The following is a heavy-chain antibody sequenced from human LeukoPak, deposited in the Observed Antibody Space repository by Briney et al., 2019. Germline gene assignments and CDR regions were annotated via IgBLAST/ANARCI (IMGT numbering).Heavy chain of an antibody. J-gene: IGHJ6*02. CDR3: ARESPGYSSSWYKPYGMDV. D-gene: IGHD6-13*01. CDR1: GGSISSYY. V-gene: IGHV4-4*07. CDR2: IYTSGST. Sequence: SETLSLTCTVSGGSISSYYWSWIRQPAGKGLEWIGRIYTSGSTNYNPSLKSRVTMSVDTSKNQFSLKLSSVTAADTAVYYCARESPGYSSSWYKPYGMDVWGQGTTVTVSS.